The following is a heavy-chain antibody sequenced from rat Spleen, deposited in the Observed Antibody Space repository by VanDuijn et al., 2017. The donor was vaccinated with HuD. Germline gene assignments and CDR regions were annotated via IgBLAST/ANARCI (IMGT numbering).Heavy chain of an antibody. V-gene: IGHV5-29*01. J-gene: IGHJ2*01. CDR2: ISYDGSST. CDR3: ARHDDYSGYYFDY. D-gene: IGHD1-1*01. Sequence: EVQLVESGGGLVQPGGSLKVSCAASGFTFSNYGTHWIRQAPTKGLEWVATISYDGSSTYYGDSVKGRFTISRDNAKSSLYLQMNSRKSEDTATYYCARHDDYSGYYFDYWGQGVMVTVSS. CDR1: GFTFSNYG.